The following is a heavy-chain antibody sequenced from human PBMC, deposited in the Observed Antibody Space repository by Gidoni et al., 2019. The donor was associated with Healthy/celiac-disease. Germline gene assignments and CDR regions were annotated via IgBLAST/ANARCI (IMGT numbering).Heavy chain of an antibody. J-gene: IGHJ6*02. V-gene: IGHV1-69*02. CDR2: IIPILGIA. D-gene: IGHD2-2*01. CDR1: GGTFSSYT. Sequence: QVQLVQSGAEVKKPGSSVKVSCKASGGTFSSYTISWVRQAPGQGLEWMGRIIPILGIANYAQKFQGRVTITADKSTSTAYMELSSLRSEDTAVYYCASRVPAAMRGGAEVDYYGMDVWGQGTTVTVSS. CDR3: ASRVPAAMRGGAEVDYYGMDV.